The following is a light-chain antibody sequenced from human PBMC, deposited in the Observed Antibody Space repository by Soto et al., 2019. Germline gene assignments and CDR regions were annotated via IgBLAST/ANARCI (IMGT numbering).Light chain of an antibody. CDR2: DVS. Sequence: DIPMTQSPSSLSASVGDRVTITSRASQAINKYLAWYQQKPGKVPKLLIYDVSTLQSGVPSRFSGSGFGTDFILTISSLQPEDVATYYCQRYNNAPQAFGPGTKVEMK. J-gene: IGKJ1*01. CDR1: QAINKY. CDR3: QRYNNAPQA. V-gene: IGKV1-27*01.